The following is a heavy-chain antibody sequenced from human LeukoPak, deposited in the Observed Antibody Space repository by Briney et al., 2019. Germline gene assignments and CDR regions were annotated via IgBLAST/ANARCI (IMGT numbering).Heavy chain of an antibody. CDR1: GFTFSTYG. CDR3: AKHLRATNTYVFFGLDV. J-gene: IGHJ6*02. D-gene: IGHD1-26*01. CDR2: IWFDGSEK. Sequence: GGSLRLSCAASGFTFSTYGMHWVRQAPGKGLDWVAVIWFDGSEKYYADSVKGRFTISRDDAKDSLYLQMTSLRPEDTALYYCAKHLRATNTYVFFGLDVWGQGTTVTVSS. V-gene: IGHV3-33*03.